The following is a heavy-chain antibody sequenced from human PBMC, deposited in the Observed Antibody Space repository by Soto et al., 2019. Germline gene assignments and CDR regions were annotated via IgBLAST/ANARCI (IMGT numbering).Heavy chain of an antibody. V-gene: IGHV4-31*03. Sequence: QVQLQESGPGLVKPSQTLSLTCTVSGVSITTGGYYWSWIRQRPGKGLEWIGYIYYTGSTDYNPSLNSRVAISLDASKNQSSLKLRSVTAADTAVYYCARGLRTTGDPGYWLFEPWGRGTLVTVSS. CDR3: ARGLRTTGDPGYWLFEP. CDR2: IYYTGST. D-gene: IGHD1-1*01. J-gene: IGHJ2*01. CDR1: GVSITTGGYY.